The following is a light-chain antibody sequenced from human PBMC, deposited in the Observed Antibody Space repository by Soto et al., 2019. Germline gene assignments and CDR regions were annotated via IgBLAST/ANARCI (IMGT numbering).Light chain of an antibody. Sequence: DIQMTQSPSSLSASVGDRVTITCQASQDISNYLNWYQQKPGKAPKLLIYDASNLETGVPSRFSGSGSGTDFTFTISSLQPEVIAIYYCQQYNNWPRTFGQGTKVDIK. J-gene: IGKJ2*01. CDR2: DAS. V-gene: IGKV1-33*01. CDR3: QQYNNWPRT. CDR1: QDISNY.